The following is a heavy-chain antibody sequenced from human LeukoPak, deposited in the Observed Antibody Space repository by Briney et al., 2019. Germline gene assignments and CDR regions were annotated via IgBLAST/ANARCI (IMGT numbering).Heavy chain of an antibody. V-gene: IGHV4-34*01. J-gene: IGHJ6*03. D-gene: IGHD3-10*01. CDR2: INHSGST. CDR1: GGSFSGYY. Sequence: SETLSLTCAVYGGSFSGYYWSWIRQPPGKGLEWIGEINHSGSTNYNPSLKSRVTMSVDTSKNQFSLKLSSVTAADTAVYYCARGGGSGSYYYYYYYYMDVWGKGTTVTVSS. CDR3: ARGGGSGSYYYYYYYYMDV.